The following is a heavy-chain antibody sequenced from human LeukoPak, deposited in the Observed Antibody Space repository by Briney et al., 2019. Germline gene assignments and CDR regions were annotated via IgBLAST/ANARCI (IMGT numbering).Heavy chain of an antibody. CDR3: ARDQIYGSGSHRYYYGMDV. J-gene: IGHJ6*04. CDR2: IYYSGST. D-gene: IGHD3-10*01. Sequence: SETLSLTCTVSGVSISSYYWSWIRQPPGKGLEWIGYIYYSGSTNYNASPERGVTITVNKSKNNLPLKLISVTAADTAVYYCARDQIYGSGSHRYYYGMDVCGKGTTVTVSS. CDR1: GVSISSYY. V-gene: IGHV4-59*12.